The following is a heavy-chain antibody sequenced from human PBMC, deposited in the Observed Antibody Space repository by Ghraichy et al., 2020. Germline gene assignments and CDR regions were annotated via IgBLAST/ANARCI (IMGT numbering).Heavy chain of an antibody. CDR2: TYYRSKWYN. J-gene: IGHJ6*02. V-gene: IGHV6-1*01. CDR1: GDSVSSNSAA. Sequence: SQTLSLTCAISGDSVSSNSAAWNWIRQSPSRGLEWLGRTYYRSKWYNDYAVSVKSRITINPDTSKNQFSLQLNSVTPEDTAVYYCARVEYSSSLAFPGYYGMDVWGQGTTVTVSS. CDR3: ARVEYSSSLAFPGYYGMDV. D-gene: IGHD6-6*01.